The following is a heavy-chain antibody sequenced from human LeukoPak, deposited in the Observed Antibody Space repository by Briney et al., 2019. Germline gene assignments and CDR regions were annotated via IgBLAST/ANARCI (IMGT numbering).Heavy chain of an antibody. CDR3: ARGGLSIMGY. CDR1: GITFSSYS. J-gene: IGHJ4*02. D-gene: IGHD2/OR15-2a*01. CDR2: ISSSGSTK. V-gene: IGHV3-48*01. Sequence: GGSLRLSCGASGITFSSYSMNWVRQAPGKGLEWVSYISSSGSTKYYVDSVKGRFTISRDNARNSLYLQMNSLRAEDTAVYFCARGGLSIMGYWGQGTLVTVSS.